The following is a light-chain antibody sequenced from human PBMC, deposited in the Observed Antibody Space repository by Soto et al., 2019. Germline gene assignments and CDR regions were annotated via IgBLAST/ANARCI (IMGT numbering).Light chain of an antibody. Sequence: DIQMTQSPSSLSASVGDRVTITCRASQGISDYLAWYQQKPGKIPKLLIYGASTLQSGVPSRFSGSGSGTDFTLTISSLQPEDVATYSCQKYNTAPIFTFGPGTKVDIK. CDR3: QKYNTAPIFT. V-gene: IGKV1-27*01. J-gene: IGKJ3*01. CDR2: GAS. CDR1: QGISDY.